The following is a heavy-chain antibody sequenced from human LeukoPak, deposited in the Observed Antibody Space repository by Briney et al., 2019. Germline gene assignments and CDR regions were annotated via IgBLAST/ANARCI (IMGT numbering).Heavy chain of an antibody. CDR2: IRCDGSNK. V-gene: IGHV3-30*02. CDR3: AKDMAATLDY. D-gene: IGHD6-25*01. J-gene: IGHJ4*02. CDR1: GFTFSSYG. Sequence: GGSLRLSCAASGFTFSSYGMHWVRQAPGKGLEWVAFIRCDGSNKYYADSVKGRFTISRDNSKNTLYLQMNSLRAEDTAVYYCAKDMAATLDYWGQGTLVTVSS.